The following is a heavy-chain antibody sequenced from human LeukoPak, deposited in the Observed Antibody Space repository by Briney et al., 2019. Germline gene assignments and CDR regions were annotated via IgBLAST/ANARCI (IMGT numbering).Heavy chain of an antibody. D-gene: IGHD3/OR15-3a*01. Sequence: GGSLRLSCVASGFTFSRYWMTWVRQAPGKGLEWVANIDRDGSDNHYVDSVKGRFTISRDNAENLMYLQMNSLRVEDTAVYYCARDVEQGLEGGGFDYWGQGTLVTVSS. CDR2: IDRDGSDN. J-gene: IGHJ4*02. CDR1: GFTFSRYW. V-gene: IGHV3-7*01. CDR3: ARDVEQGLEGGGFDY.